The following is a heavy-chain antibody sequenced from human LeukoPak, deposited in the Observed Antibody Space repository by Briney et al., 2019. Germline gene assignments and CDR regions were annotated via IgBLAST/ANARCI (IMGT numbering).Heavy chain of an antibody. D-gene: IGHD2-2*01. CDR1: GGSISSGDYY. V-gene: IGHV4-30-4*08. J-gene: IGHJ5*02. CDR2: IYYSGST. Sequence: SETLSLTCTVSGGSISSGDYYWSWIRQPPGKGLEWIGYIYYSGSTYYNPSLKSRVTISVDTSKNQFSLKLSSVTAADTAVYYCARSKAHLSTSWYGTWFDPWGQGTLVTVSS. CDR3: ARSKAHLSTSWYGTWFDP.